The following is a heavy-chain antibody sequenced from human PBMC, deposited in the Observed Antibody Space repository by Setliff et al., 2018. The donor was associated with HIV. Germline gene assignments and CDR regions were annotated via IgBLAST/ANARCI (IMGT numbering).Heavy chain of an antibody. CDR2: ISSSSSTV. V-gene: IGHV3-48*01. CDR3: ARDWLADGYSTKFAFDI. CDR1: GFTFSSYS. D-gene: IGHD5-18*01. Sequence: PGESLKISCAASGFTFSSYSLNWVRQAPGKGLEWVSYISSSSSTVFYADSVKGRFTISRDDAKNSLFLQMSSLRAEDTAVYYCARDWLADGYSTKFAFDIWGQGTMVTVSS. J-gene: IGHJ3*02.